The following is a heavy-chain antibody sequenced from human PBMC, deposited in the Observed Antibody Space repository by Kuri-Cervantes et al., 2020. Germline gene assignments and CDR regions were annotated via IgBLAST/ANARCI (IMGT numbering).Heavy chain of an antibody. CDR3: VKGVVVTAILGY. Sequence: LSLTCAASGFTFSSYAMHWVRQAPGKGLEWVAVISYDGSNKYYADSVKGRFTISRDNSKNTLYLQMNSLRAEDTAVYYCVKGVVVTAILGYWGQGTLVTVSS. J-gene: IGHJ4*02. CDR1: GFTFSSYA. CDR2: ISYDGSNK. D-gene: IGHD2-21*02. V-gene: IGHV3-30-3*02.